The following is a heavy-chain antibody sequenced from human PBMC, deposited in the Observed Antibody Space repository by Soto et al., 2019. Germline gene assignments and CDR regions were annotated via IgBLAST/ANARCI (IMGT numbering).Heavy chain of an antibody. CDR3: ARDQQLEGYNWFDP. V-gene: IGHV3-7*01. J-gene: IGHJ5*02. CDR1: GFTFSSYW. Sequence: PGGSLSLSCAASGFTFSSYWMSWVRQAPGKGLEWVANIKQDGSEKYYVDSVKGRFTISRDNAKNSLYLQMNSLRAEDTAVYYCARDQQLEGYNWFDPWGQGTLVTVSS. CDR2: IKQDGSEK. D-gene: IGHD6-13*01.